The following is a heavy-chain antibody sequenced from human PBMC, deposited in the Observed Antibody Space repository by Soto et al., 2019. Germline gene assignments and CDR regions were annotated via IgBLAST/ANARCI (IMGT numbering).Heavy chain of an antibody. V-gene: IGHV1-69*13. J-gene: IGHJ6*02. CDR3: ARKRPLTTTSGYYYYYGMDV. D-gene: IGHD4-4*01. CDR1: GGTFSSYA. Sequence: SVKVSCKASGGTFSSYAISWVRQAPGQGLEWMGGIIPIFGTANYAQKFQGRVTITADESTSTAYMELSSLRSEDTAVYYCARKRPLTTTSGYYYYYGMDVWGQGTTVTVSS. CDR2: IIPIFGTA.